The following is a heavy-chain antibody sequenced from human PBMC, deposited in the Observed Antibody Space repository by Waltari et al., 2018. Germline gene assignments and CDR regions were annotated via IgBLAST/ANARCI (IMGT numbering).Heavy chain of an antibody. CDR1: GFTFRNYA. D-gene: IGHD6-13*01. CDR2: IFSSGTNT. J-gene: IGHJ5*02. CDR3: AKYQQRLGEGS. Sequence: EVQLLESGGGLVQPGGSLRLSCAASGFTFRNYAMNWVRQAPGKGLEWVSTIFSSGTNTYYADSVKGRFTISRDNSMNTLYLQMNSLRAEDTAIYYCAKYQQRLGEGSWGQGTLVTVSS. V-gene: IGHV3-23*05.